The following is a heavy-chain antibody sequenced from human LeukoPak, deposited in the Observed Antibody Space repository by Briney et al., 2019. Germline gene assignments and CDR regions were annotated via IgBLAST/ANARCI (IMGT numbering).Heavy chain of an antibody. CDR2: IWYDGSNK. D-gene: IGHD6-13*01. J-gene: IGHJ6*02. Sequence: PGGSLRLSCAASRFTFSSYGMHWVRQAPGKGLEWVAVIWYDGSNKYYADSVRGRFTISRDNSKNTLYLQMNSLRAEDTAVYYCARDNVAAAGTVSQDGMDVWGQGTTVTVSS. CDR1: RFTFSSYG. CDR3: ARDNVAAAGTVSQDGMDV. V-gene: IGHV3-33*01.